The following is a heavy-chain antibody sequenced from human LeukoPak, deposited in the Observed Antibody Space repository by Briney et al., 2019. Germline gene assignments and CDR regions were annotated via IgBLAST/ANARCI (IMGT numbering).Heavy chain of an antibody. CDR3: ARFNIVRPYYYYMDV. Sequence: ASVKVSCXASGGTFSSYAISWVRLAPGQGLEWMGGIIPIFGTANYAQKFQGRVTITTDESTSTAYMELSSLRSEDTAVYYCARFNIVRPYYYYMDVWGKGTTVTVSS. CDR2: IIPIFGTA. V-gene: IGHV1-69*05. D-gene: IGHD2/OR15-2a*01. J-gene: IGHJ6*03. CDR1: GGTFSSYA.